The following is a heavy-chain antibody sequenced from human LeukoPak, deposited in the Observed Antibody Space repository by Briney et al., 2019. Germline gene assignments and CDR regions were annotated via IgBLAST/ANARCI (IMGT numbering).Heavy chain of an antibody. CDR3: ARAVTVVTRGGLVFDY. V-gene: IGHV3-48*02. D-gene: IGHD2-21*02. CDR2: ISSSSNTI. Sequence: PGGSLRLSCAASGFTLSSYSMNWVRQAPGKGLEWVSYISSSSNTIYYADSVKGRFTISRDNAKNSLFLQMNSLREEDTSVYYCARAVTVVTRGGLVFDYWGQGTLVTVSS. CDR1: GFTLSSYS. J-gene: IGHJ4*02.